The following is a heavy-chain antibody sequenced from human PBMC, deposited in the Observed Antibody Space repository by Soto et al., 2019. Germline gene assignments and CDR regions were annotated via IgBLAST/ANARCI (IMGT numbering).Heavy chain of an antibody. CDR3: ARESSGWYHP. CDR1: GYSFTNYD. D-gene: IGHD6-19*01. J-gene: IGHJ5*02. CDR2: MSPNSGNT. Sequence: QVQLVQSGAEVKKPGASVKVSCKASGYSFTNYDISWVRQATGQGLEWMAWMSPNSGNTGYAQKFQGRVTLTRDISISTAYMELSSLRAEDTAVYYCARESSGWYHPWGQGGLVPVSS. V-gene: IGHV1-8*01.